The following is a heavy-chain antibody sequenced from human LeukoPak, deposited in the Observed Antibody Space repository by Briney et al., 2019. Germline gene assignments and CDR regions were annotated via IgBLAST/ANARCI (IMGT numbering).Heavy chain of an antibody. CDR2: IYYSGST. D-gene: IGHD1-14*01. CDR3: ARGGRRTNYYFDY. V-gene: IGHV4-59*01. Sequence: SETLSLTCTVSGGSISSYYWSWIRQPPGKGLEWIGYIYYSGSTNYNPSLKSRVTISVDTSKNQFSLKLSSVTAADTAVYYCARGGRRTNYYFDYWGQGTLVTVSS. CDR1: GGSISSYY. J-gene: IGHJ4*02.